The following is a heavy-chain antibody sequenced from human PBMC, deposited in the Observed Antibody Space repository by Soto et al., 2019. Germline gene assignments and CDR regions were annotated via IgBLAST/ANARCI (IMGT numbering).Heavy chain of an antibody. V-gene: IGHV3-11*01. CDR3: AGHYSSSSVEF. D-gene: IGHD6-6*01. J-gene: IGHJ4*02. Sequence: QVQLVESGGGLVKPGGSLRLSCAASGFTFSDYYMNWSRQAPGKGLEWVSYISSGAITIYYADSVKGRFTISRDNAKNSLYLQMNSLRAEDTAVYYCAGHYSSSSVEFWGQGTLVTVSS. CDR1: GFTFSDYY. CDR2: ISSGAITI.